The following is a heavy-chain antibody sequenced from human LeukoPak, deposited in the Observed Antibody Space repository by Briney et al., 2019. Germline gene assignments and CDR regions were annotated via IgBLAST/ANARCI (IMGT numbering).Heavy chain of an antibody. CDR2: INHSGST. D-gene: IGHD6-13*01. J-gene: IGHJ6*02. V-gene: IGHV4-34*01. Sequence: PSETLSLTCAVYGGSFSGYYWSWIRQPPGKGLEWIGEINHSGSTNYNPSLKSRVTISVDTSKNQFSLKLSSVTAADTAVYYCARSRRRSSSWYYYYYGMDVWGQGTTVTVSS. CDR1: GGSFSGYY. CDR3: ARSRRRSSSWYYYYYGMDV.